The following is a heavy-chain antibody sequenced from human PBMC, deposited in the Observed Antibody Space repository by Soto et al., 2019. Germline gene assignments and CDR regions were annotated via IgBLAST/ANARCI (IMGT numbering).Heavy chain of an antibody. CDR1: GYSFTSYW. D-gene: IGHD2-21*01. CDR2: IDPSDSYT. Sequence: GESLKISCKGSGYSFTSYWISWVRQMPGKGLEWKGRIDPSDSYTNYSPSFQGHVTISADKSISTAYLQWSSLKASDTAMYYCLRMGFSGDGYLSYYYYGMDVWGQGTTVTVSS. J-gene: IGHJ6*02. V-gene: IGHV5-10-1*01. CDR3: LRMGFSGDGYLSYYYYGMDV.